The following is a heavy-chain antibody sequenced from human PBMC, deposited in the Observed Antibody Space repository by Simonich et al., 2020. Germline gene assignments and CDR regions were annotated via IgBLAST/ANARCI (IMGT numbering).Heavy chain of an antibody. CDR3: ARDVDTAMVFDY. CDR1: GFTFSSYS. CDR2: ISRISSYI. J-gene: IGHJ4*02. V-gene: IGHV3-21*01. Sequence: EVQLVESGGGLVKPGGSLRLSCAASGFTFSSYSKNWVRQAPGQVLEWVTSISRISSYIYYADSGKGRFTISRDNAKNSLYLQMNSLRAEDTAVYYCARDVDTAMVFDYWGQGTLVTVSS. D-gene: IGHD5-18*01.